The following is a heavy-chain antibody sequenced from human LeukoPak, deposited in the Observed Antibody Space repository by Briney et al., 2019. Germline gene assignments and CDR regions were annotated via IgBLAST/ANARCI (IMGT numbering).Heavy chain of an antibody. D-gene: IGHD3-22*01. CDR2: INPSGTT. CDR1: GGSFSGYH. V-gene: IGHV4-34*01. J-gene: IGHJ6*03. CDR3: ARGRHDITMIVVVMTSVSYYLDV. Sequence: SETLSLTCAVYGGSFSGYHWTWIRQSPGKGLEWIGDINPSGTTYYNPSLKSRLTITVDTSKNQFSLKLRSVTAADTAVYYCARGRHDITMIVVVMTSVSYYLDVWGKGTTVTVS.